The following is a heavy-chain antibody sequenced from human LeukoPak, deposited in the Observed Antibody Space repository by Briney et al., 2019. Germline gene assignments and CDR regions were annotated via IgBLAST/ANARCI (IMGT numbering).Heavy chain of an antibody. V-gene: IGHV4-4*02. CDR2: IEDRGNT. CDR3: AGAGTYYLDN. CDR1: GGSISSNW. J-gene: IGHJ4*02. Sequence: SGTLSLTCAVSGGSISSNWWSWVRRPPGKGLEWIGEIEDRGNTNYNPSLKSRVTISVDKSKNQFSLKLSSLTAADTAVYYCAGAGTYYLDNWGQGTLVTVSS. D-gene: IGHD3-10*01.